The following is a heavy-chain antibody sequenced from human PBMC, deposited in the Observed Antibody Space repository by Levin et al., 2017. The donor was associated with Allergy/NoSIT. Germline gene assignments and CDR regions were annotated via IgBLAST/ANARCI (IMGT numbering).Heavy chain of an antibody. CDR1: GFSFRIYW. CDR3: ASGRSPEY. CDR2: INEDGSEK. V-gene: IGHV3-7*01. Sequence: ASVKVSCAASGFSFRIYWMTWVRQAPGKGLEWVASINEDGSEKYYVDSVKGRFTISRDNADISVYLQMISLRAEDTAVYYCASGRSPEYWGQGTLVTVSS. J-gene: IGHJ4*02.